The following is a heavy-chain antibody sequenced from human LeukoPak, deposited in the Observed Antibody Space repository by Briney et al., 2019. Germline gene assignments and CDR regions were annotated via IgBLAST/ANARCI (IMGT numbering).Heavy chain of an antibody. CDR1: GFNFSDYY. J-gene: IGHJ4*02. CDR2: ISSSGFST. Sequence: GGSLRLSCAASGFNFSDYYMSWIRQAPGKGLEWVSYISSSGFSTYYAGSVKGRFTISRDNARNSLYLQMNSLAPEDTALYYCARGKRRFDYRGQGTLVSVSS. V-gene: IGHV3-11*01. CDR3: ARGKRRFDY.